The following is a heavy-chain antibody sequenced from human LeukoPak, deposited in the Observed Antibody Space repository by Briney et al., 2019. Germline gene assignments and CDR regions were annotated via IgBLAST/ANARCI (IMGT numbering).Heavy chain of an antibody. CDR1: GFTFSSYA. CDR3: ARSPTAMVNYFDY. D-gene: IGHD5-18*01. V-gene: IGHV3-30*04. Sequence: PGRSLRLSCAASGFTFSSYAMHWGRQAPGKGLEWVAVISYDGSNKYYADSVKGRFTISRDNSKNTLYLQMNSLRAEDTAVYYCARSPTAMVNYFDYWGQGTLVTASS. CDR2: ISYDGSNK. J-gene: IGHJ4*02.